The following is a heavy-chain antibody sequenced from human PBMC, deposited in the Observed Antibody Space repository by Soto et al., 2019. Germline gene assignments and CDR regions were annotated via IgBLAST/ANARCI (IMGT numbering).Heavy chain of an antibody. D-gene: IGHD2-2*01. J-gene: IGHJ4*02. V-gene: IGHV3-30-3*01. CDR3: AREGGRQRFALFDY. Sequence: QVQLVESGGGVVQPGRSLRLSCAASGFTFSSYAMHWVRQAPGKGLEWVAVISYDGSNKYYADSVKGRFTISRDNSKNTLYLQMNSLRAEDTAVYYCAREGGRQRFALFDYWGQGTLVTVSS. CDR1: GFTFSSYA. CDR2: ISYDGSNK.